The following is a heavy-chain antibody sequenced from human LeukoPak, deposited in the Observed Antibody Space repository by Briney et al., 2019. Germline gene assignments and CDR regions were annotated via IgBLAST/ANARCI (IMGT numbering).Heavy chain of an antibody. CDR2: INHSGST. D-gene: IGHD3-10*01. V-gene: IGHV4-34*01. CDR3: ARGLLIRGPYYYYGMDV. J-gene: IGHJ6*02. Sequence: SETLSLTWAVYGXSFSGYYGSWIRQPPGKGLERIGEINHSGSTNYNPSLKSRVTISVDTSKNQFSLKLSSVTAADTAVYYCARGLLIRGPYYYYGMDVWGQGTTVTVSS. CDR1: GXSFSGYY.